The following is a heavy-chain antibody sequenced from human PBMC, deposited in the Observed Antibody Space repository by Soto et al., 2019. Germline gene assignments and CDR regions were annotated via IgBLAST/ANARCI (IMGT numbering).Heavy chain of an antibody. D-gene: IGHD3-22*01. CDR2: IYYSGST. V-gene: IGHV4-31*03. CDR1: GGSISSGGYY. Sequence: SETLSVTCTVPGGSISSGGYYWSWIRQHPGKGLEWIGYIYYSGSTYYNPSLKSRVTISVDTSKNQFSLKLSSVTAADTAVYYCARTYYYDSSGYWRPSRGFRGGCNFDYWGQGTLVTVSS. J-gene: IGHJ4*02. CDR3: ARTYYYDSSGYWRPSRGFRGGCNFDY.